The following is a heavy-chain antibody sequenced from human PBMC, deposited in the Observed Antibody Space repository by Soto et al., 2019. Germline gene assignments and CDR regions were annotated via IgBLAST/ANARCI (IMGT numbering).Heavy chain of an antibody. CDR3: ARGKGMEENYYYYGLDI. Sequence: GASVKVSCKASGYTFSTHAMHCVRQAPGQSLEWMGWINGGTGQTKHSHRFQDRISITRDTSASTAYMELSSLRSEDTAVYYCARGKGMEENYYYYGLDIWGQGTTVTVSS. J-gene: IGHJ6*02. CDR1: GYTFSTHA. V-gene: IGHV1-3*01. D-gene: IGHD1-1*01. CDR2: INGGTGQT.